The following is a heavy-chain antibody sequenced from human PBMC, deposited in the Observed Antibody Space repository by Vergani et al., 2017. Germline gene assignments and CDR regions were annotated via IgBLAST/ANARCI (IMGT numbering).Heavy chain of an antibody. V-gene: IGHV4-31*03. CDR1: GGSLSSGGYY. CDR2: IYYSGST. CDR3: ARGGYSISGGAYYYYYYMDV. D-gene: IGHD6-13*01. J-gene: IGHJ6*03. Sequence: QLQLQESGPGLVKPSQTLSLTCTVSGGSLSSGGYYWSWIRQHPGKGLEWIGYIYYSGSTYYNPSLKSRVTISVDTSKNQFSLKLSSVTAADTAVYYCARGGYSISGGAYYYYYYMDVWGQGTTVTVSS.